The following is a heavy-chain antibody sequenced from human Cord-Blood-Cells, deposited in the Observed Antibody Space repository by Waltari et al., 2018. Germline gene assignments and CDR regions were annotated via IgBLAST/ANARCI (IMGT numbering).Heavy chain of an antibody. CDR2: IYYSGST. CDR1: GGSISSYY. Sequence: QVQLQELGPGLVKPSETLSLTCTVSGGSISSYYWSWIRQPPGKGLEWIGYIYYSGSTNHNPPPKSRVTISVDPSKNQFSLKLSSVTAADTAVYYCARLGYCSGGSCYTHGAFDIWGQGTMVTVSS. V-gene: IGHV4-59*08. CDR3: ARLGYCSGGSCYTHGAFDI. D-gene: IGHD2-15*01. J-gene: IGHJ3*02.